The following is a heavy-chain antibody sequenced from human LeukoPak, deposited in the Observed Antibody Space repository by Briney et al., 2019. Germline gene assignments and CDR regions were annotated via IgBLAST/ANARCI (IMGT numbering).Heavy chain of an antibody. J-gene: IGHJ4*02. CDR1: GGSISSGSYY. Sequence: SQTLSLTCTVSGGSISSGSYYWSWIRQPAGKGLEWIGRIYTSGSTNYNPSLKSRVTISVDTSKNQFSLKLSSVTAADTAVYYCARDYYGSGSHDYWGQGTLVPVSS. CDR2: IYTSGST. V-gene: IGHV4-61*02. D-gene: IGHD3-10*01. CDR3: ARDYYGSGSHDY.